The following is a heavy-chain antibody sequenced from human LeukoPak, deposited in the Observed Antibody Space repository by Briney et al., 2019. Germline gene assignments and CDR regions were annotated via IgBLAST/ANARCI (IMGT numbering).Heavy chain of an antibody. CDR3: ARDSLHTDYGGIPMDV. V-gene: IGHV1-3*01. CDR1: GYTFTSYA. Sequence: ASVKVSCKASGYTFTSYAMHWVRQAPGQRLEWMGWINAGNGNTKYSQKFQGRVTITRDTSASTAYMELSSLRSEDTAVYYCARDSLHTDYGGIPMDVWGQGTTVTVSS. CDR2: INAGNGNT. J-gene: IGHJ6*02. D-gene: IGHD4-23*01.